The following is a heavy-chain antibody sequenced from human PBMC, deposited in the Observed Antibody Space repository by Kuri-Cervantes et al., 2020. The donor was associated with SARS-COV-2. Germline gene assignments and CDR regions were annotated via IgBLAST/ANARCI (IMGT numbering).Heavy chain of an antibody. CDR3: VRGSYYFDSSGYPYNFDG. CDR1: GFTFSRYW. Sequence: GGSLRLSCAASGFTFSRYWMHWVRQVPGKGLVWVSRINGDGSSTSYADSVKGRFTISRDNAKNTLYVQLNSLSVEDTALYYCVRGSYYFDSSGYPYNFDGWGQGTLVTVSS. CDR2: INGDGSST. J-gene: IGHJ4*02. D-gene: IGHD3-22*01. V-gene: IGHV3-74*01.